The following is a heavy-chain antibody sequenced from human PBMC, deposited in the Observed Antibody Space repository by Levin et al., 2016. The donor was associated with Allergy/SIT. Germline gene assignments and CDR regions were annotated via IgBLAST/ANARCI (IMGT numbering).Heavy chain of an antibody. D-gene: IGHD6-19*01. CDR1: GGSISDYY. CDR3: VRAASGRYDP. V-gene: IGHV4-59*12. Sequence: SETLSLTCTVSGGSISDYYWSWIRQPPGKGLEWIGYIQNSGNTNYNPSLKSRVTILLDRSKNQFSLELSSVTAGDTAVYYCVRAASGRYDPWGQGALVTVSS. J-gene: IGHJ5*02. CDR2: IQNSGNT.